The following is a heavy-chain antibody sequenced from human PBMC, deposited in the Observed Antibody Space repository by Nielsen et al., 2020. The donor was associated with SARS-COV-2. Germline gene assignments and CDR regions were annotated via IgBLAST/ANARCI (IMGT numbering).Heavy chain of an antibody. J-gene: IGHJ4*02. CDR3: AKRAPWYYGSGKYFDY. Sequence: GESLKISCAASGFTFSSYEMNWVRQAPGKGLEWVSYISSSGSTIYYADSVKGRFTISRDNAKNSLYLQMNSLRAEDTAVYYCAKRAPWYYGSGKYFDYWGQGTLVTVSS. CDR2: ISSSGSTI. CDR1: GFTFSSYE. D-gene: IGHD3-10*01. V-gene: IGHV3-48*03.